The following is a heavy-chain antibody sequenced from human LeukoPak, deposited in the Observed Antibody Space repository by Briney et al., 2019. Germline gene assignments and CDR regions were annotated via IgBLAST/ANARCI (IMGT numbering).Heavy chain of an antibody. J-gene: IGHJ4*02. CDR1: GFSFSNYN. D-gene: IGHD3-22*01. CDR2: ISSGSSIR. Sequence: GGSLRLSCAASGFSFSNYNMNWVRQAPGKGLEWVSYISSGSSIRYFADSVKGRFTISRDNGENSLFLQMNSLRDDDTAVYYCAREAYDSSSYFYNWGQGTLVTVSS. V-gene: IGHV3-48*02. CDR3: AREAYDSSSYFYN.